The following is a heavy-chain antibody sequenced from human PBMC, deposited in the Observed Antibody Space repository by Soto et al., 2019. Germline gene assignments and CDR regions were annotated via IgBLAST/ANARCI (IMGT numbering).Heavy chain of an antibody. CDR2: LFSSGCT. CDR1: GASISTSNYY. D-gene: IGHD4-17*01. J-gene: IGHJ4*02. CDR3: ARRGGGDYFFDS. Sequence: ERLCRTGSVSGASISTSNYYWGWIRQPPGKGLEWIGHLFSSGCTYYTPSLKSCVRVSLDTSKNAYSRTFTSITAAATAIYFSARRGGGDYFFDSWGQGILVTASS. V-gene: IGHV4-39*07.